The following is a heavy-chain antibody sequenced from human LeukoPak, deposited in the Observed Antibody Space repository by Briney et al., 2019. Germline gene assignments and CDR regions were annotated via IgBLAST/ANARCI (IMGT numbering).Heavy chain of an antibody. CDR1: GGSISSGGYY. CDR3: ARGSVEQQLVGDYYYYYGMDV. D-gene: IGHD6-13*01. V-gene: IGHV4-31*03. J-gene: IGHJ6*02. CDR2: IYYSGST. Sequence: PPQTLSLTCTVSGGSISSGGYYWSWIRQHPGKGLEWIGYIYYSGSTYYNPSLKSRVTISVDTSKNQFSLKLSSVTAADTAVYYCARGSVEQQLVGDYYYYYGMDVWGQGTTVTVSS.